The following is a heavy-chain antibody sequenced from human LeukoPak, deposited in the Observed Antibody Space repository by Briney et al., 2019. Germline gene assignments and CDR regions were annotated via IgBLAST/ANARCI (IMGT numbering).Heavy chain of an antibody. D-gene: IGHD6-13*01. CDR1: GYTFPSYG. CDR3: ARASGVSAAGSPHYFDY. J-gene: IGHJ4*02. CDR2: ISPYSGNT. V-gene: IGHV1-18*01. Sequence: GASVKVSCKASGYTFPSYGITWVRQAPGQGLECKGWISPYSGNTDYAQKFQGRVTMTTDTSTTTAYMELRSLRSDDTAVYYCARASGVSAAGSPHYFDYWGQGTLVTVSS.